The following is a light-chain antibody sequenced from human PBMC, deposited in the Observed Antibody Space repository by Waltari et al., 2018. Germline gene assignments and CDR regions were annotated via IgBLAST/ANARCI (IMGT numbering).Light chain of an antibody. Sequence: IVMTQSPLSLPVPPGEAASISCRASQIPLDRNGYNYLDWYLQKPGQSPQLLIYLGSTRASGVPDRFSGDASGTQFTLRISRVEAEDVGVYYCMQARQTPYTFGQGTKLEIK. J-gene: IGKJ2*01. CDR2: LGS. CDR1: QIPLDRNGYNY. V-gene: IGKV2-28*01. CDR3: MQARQTPYT.